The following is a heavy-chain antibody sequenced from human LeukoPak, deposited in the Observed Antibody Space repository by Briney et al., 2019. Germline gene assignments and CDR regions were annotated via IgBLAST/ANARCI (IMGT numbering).Heavy chain of an antibody. CDR3: AGITFGGARGAFDI. CDR2: IGHAGDT. D-gene: IGHD3-16*01. Sequence: GVSLRLSCAASGVAFSGYDMHWVRQVSGKGLEWVSAIGHAGDTYYADSVKGRFTISREDAKNYFFLQMNSLRAGDTAVYYCAGITFGGARGAFDIWGQGTMVTVSS. J-gene: IGHJ3*02. CDR1: GVAFSGYD. V-gene: IGHV3-13*01.